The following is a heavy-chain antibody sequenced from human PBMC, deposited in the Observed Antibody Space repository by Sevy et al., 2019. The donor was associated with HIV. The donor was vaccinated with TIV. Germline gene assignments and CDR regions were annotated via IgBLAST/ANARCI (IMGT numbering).Heavy chain of an antibody. D-gene: IGHD2-15*01. CDR3: ARDSPYCSGASCYPSFDY. J-gene: IGHJ4*02. V-gene: IGHV1-2*06. CDR1: GYTFTGYY. Sequence: ASVKVSCKASGYTFTGYYMHWVRQAPGQGLEWMGRINPNSGGTNYAQKFQGRVTMTRDTSISTAYMELSRLRSDDTAVYYCARDSPYCSGASCYPSFDYWGQGTLVTVSS. CDR2: INPNSGGT.